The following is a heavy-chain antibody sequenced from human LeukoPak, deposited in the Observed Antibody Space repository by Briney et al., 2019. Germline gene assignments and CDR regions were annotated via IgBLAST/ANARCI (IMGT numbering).Heavy chain of an antibody. J-gene: IGHJ6*02. V-gene: IGHV1-2*02. Sequence: ASVKVSCKASGYTFTGYYMHWVRQAPGQGLEWMGWINPNSGGTNYAQKFQGRVTMTRDTSISTAYMELSRLRSDDPAVYYCARVRAYGESHYYYYYGMDVWGQGTTVTVSS. CDR3: ARVRAYGESHYYYYYGMDV. CDR1: GYTFTGYY. D-gene: IGHD4-17*01. CDR2: INPNSGGT.